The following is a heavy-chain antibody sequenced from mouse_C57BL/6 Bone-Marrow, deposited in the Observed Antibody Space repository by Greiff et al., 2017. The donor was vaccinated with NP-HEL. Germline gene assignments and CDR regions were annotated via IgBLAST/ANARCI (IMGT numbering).Heavy chain of an antibody. J-gene: IGHJ1*03. D-gene: IGHD1-1*01. V-gene: IGHV5-2*01. CDR1: EYEFPSHD. CDR3: ARTRYYGSSHWYFDV. Sequence: EVKLVESGGGLVQPGESLKLSCESNEYEFPSHDMSWVRKTPEKRLELVAAINSDGGSTYYPDTMERRFIISRDNTKKTLYLQMSSLRSEYTALYYCARTRYYGSSHWYFDVWGTGTTVTVSS. CDR2: INSDGGST.